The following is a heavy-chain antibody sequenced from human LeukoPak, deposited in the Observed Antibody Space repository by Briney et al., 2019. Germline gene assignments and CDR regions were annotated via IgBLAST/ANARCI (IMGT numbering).Heavy chain of an antibody. J-gene: IGHJ5*02. D-gene: IGHD2-15*01. CDR3: ARDRLSIGFHP. Sequence: SETLSLTCAVYGGSFSGYYWSWIRQPPGKGLEWIGEINHSGSTNYNPSLKSRVTISVDTSKNQFSLKLSSVTAADTAVYYCARDRLSIGFHPWGQGTLVTVSS. V-gene: IGHV4-34*01. CDR1: GGSFSGYY. CDR2: INHSGST.